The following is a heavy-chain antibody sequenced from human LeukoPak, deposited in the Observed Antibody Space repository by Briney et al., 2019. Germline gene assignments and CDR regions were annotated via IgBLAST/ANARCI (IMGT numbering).Heavy chain of an antibody. Sequence: GGSLRLSWAASGFTFSDYYMSWIRQAPGKGLEWVSYISSGSTIYYADSVKGRFTISRDNAKNSLYLQMNSLRAEDTAVYYCARDLRPVGYCSSTSCHMMDVWGQGTTVTVSS. V-gene: IGHV3-11*01. CDR3: ARDLRPVGYCSSTSCHMMDV. CDR2: ISSGSTI. D-gene: IGHD2-2*02. CDR1: GFTFSDYY. J-gene: IGHJ6*02.